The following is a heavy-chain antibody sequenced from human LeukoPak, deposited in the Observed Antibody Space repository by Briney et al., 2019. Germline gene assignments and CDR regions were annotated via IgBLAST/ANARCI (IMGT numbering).Heavy chain of an antibody. V-gene: IGHV1-18*04. CDR1: GYTFTSYG. CDR2: ISAYNGNT. Sequence: ASVKVSCKPSGYTFTSYGISWVRQAPGQGLEWMGWISAYNGNTNYAQKLQGRVTMTTDTSTSTAYMELRSLRSDDTAVYYCARGPELERYFDWLPKPYYFDYWGQGTLVTVSS. D-gene: IGHD3-9*01. J-gene: IGHJ4*02. CDR3: ARGPELERYFDWLPKPYYFDY.